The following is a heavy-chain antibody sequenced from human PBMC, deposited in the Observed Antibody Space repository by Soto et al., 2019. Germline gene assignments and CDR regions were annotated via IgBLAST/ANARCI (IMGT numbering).Heavy chain of an antibody. J-gene: IGHJ5*01. CDR2: IFPRDFDV. Sequence: PGESLKISCQTSGCTFTNYWIGWVRQMPGGGLEWLGLIFPRDFDVRYSPSFEGQVTISADRSTATALLQWRSLDASDSALYFCARLVSLLQPIDSWGQGPPVTVS. CDR1: GCTFTNYW. CDR3: ARLVSLLQPIDS. V-gene: IGHV5-51*01. D-gene: IGHD4-4*01.